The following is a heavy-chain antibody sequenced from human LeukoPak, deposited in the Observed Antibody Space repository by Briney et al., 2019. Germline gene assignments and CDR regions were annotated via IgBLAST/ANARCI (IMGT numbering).Heavy chain of an antibody. CDR2: ISGSGGST. J-gene: IGHJ3*02. V-gene: IGHV3-23*01. D-gene: IGHD1-26*01. CDR3: AKPQYSGSYHAFDI. Sequence: SGGSLRLSCAASGFTFGSYAMSWVRQAPGKGLEWVSAISGSGGSTYYADSVKGRFTISRDNSKTTLYLQMNSLRAEDTAVYYCAKPQYSGSYHAFDIWGQGTMVTVSS. CDR1: GFTFGSYA.